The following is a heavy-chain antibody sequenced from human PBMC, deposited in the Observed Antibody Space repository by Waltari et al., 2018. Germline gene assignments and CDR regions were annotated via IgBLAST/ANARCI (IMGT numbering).Heavy chain of an antibody. CDR1: GYTFSHYW. V-gene: IGHV5-10-1*03. J-gene: IGHJ5*02. CDR3: ARENYYDSSGFSVS. Sequence: EVRLVQSGAEVKKPGESLTISCQASGYTFSHYWISWVRHLPGKGLEWMGKIDPADSATNYSPSVQGHVIISADKSSSTASLHWSSLKASDSATYYCARENYYDSSGFSVSWGQGTLVTVSS. CDR2: IDPADSAT. D-gene: IGHD3-22*01.